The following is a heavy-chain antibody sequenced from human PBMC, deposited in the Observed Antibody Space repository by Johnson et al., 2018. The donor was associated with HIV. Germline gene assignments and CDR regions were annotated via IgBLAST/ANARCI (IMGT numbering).Heavy chain of an antibody. J-gene: IGHJ3*02. CDR1: GFTFSDYY. Sequence: QVQLVESGGGVVQPGGSLRLSCAASGFTFSDYYMSWIRQAPGKGLEWVSYITGSGTVVYYANSVKGRFTISRDNSKNTLYLQMGSLRAEDMAVYYCAREGRGSSSGAFDIWGQGTMVTVSS. D-gene: IGHD6-6*01. CDR3: AREGRGSSSGAFDI. CDR2: ITGSGTVV. V-gene: IGHV3-11*04.